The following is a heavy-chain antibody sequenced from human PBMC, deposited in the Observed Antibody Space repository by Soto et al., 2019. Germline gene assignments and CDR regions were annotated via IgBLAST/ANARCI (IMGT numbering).Heavy chain of an antibody. CDR3: AKGIDYGDYVGRGFFDY. J-gene: IGHJ4*02. Sequence: GGSLRLSCAASGFTFSSYAMSWVRQAPGKGLEWVSAISGSGGSTYYADSVKGRFTISRDNSKNTLYLQMNSPRAEDTAVYYCAKGIDYGDYVGRGFFDYWGQGTLVTVSS. CDR1: GFTFSSYA. V-gene: IGHV3-23*01. CDR2: ISGSGGST. D-gene: IGHD4-17*01.